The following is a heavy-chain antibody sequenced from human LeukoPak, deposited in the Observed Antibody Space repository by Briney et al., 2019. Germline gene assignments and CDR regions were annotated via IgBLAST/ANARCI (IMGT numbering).Heavy chain of an antibody. Sequence: ASVKVSCKASGYTFTSYYMHWVRQAPGQGLEWMGIINPSGGSTTYAQKFQGRVTMTRDTSTSTVYMELSSLRSEDTAVYYCAREPCSGGSCSWFFSWGQGTLVTVSS. J-gene: IGHJ5*01. CDR1: GYTFTSYY. D-gene: IGHD2-15*01. CDR3: AREPCSGGSCSWFFS. CDR2: INPSGGST. V-gene: IGHV1-46*01.